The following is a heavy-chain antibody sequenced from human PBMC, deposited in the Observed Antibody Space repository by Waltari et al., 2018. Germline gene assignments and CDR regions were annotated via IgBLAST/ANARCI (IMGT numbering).Heavy chain of an antibody. CDR3: AIPGGDIVVVPAPDDVAFDI. V-gene: IGHV4-34*01. CDR2: INHSGST. J-gene: IGHJ3*02. CDR1: GGSFSGYY. D-gene: IGHD2-2*01. Sequence: QVQLQQWGAGLLKPSETLSLTCAVYGGSFSGYYWSWIRQPPGKGREWIGEINHSGSTNSNPSLKSRVTISVDTSKNQFSLKLSSVTAADTAVYYCAIPGGDIVVVPAPDDVAFDIWGQGTMVTVSS.